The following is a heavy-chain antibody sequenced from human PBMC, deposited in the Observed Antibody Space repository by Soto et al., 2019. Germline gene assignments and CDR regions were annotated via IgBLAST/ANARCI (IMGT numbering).Heavy chain of an antibody. CDR2: IYYDGSV. Sequence: PSETLSLTCTVSVGAIRNSIYYWFWIRHPPGKGLEWIGTIYYDGSVAYSPSLKSRVTLSVDTSRNHFSVKINSVTAADTAVYFCARHRIAVAGPLDYWGQGTLVTVSS. D-gene: IGHD6-19*01. CDR1: VGAIRNSIYY. V-gene: IGHV4-39*01. CDR3: ARHRIAVAGPLDY. J-gene: IGHJ4*02.